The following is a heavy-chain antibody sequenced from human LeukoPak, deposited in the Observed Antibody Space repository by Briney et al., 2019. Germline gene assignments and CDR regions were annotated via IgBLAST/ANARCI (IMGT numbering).Heavy chain of an antibody. D-gene: IGHD4-11*01. J-gene: IGHJ4*02. Sequence: GGSLRLSCAASGFTFRSYSMHWVRQAPGKGLEGVSSINSISTYIYYSDSVKGRFTISRDNAKNSLYLQMNSLRAEDTAVYYCARDGSTVTNYYFDYWGQGTLVTVSS. CDR1: GFTFRSYS. CDR3: ARDGSTVTNYYFDY. CDR2: INSISTYI. V-gene: IGHV3-21*01.